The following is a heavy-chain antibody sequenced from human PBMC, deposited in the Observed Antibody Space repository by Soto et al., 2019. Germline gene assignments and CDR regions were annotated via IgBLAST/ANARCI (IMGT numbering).Heavy chain of an antibody. CDR1: GGTFSSYA. V-gene: IGHV1-69*01. CDR3: ASGVVGATSKGGDAFDI. Sequence: QVQLVQSGAEVKKPGSSVKVSCKASGGTFSSYAISWVRQAPGQGLEWMGGIIPIFGTANYAQKFQGRVTITADESTSTAYMELSSLRSEDTAVYYCASGVVGATSKGGDAFDIWGQGTMVTVSS. J-gene: IGHJ3*02. CDR2: IIPIFGTA. D-gene: IGHD1-26*01.